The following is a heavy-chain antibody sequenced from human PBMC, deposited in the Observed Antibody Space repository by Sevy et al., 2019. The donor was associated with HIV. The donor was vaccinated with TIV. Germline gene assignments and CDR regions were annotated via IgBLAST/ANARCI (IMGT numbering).Heavy chain of an antibody. V-gene: IGHV3-30-3*01. CDR2: ISYDGSNK. CDR3: ARGDVDTAMVTTRYYYGMDV. CDR1: GFTFSSYA. D-gene: IGHD5-18*01. J-gene: IGHJ6*02. Sequence: GGSLRLSYAASGFTFSSYAMHWVRQAPGKGLEWVAVISYDGSNKYYADSVKGRFTISRDNSKNTLYLQMNSLRAEDTAVYYCARGDVDTAMVTTRYYYGMDVWGQGTTVTVSS.